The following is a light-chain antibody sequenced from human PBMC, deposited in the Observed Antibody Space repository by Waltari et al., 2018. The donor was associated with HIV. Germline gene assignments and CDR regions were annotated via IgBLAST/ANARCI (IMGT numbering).Light chain of an antibody. V-gene: IGLV1-47*01. CDR1: SSNIGNNY. CDR2: RNN. Sequence: QSVLTQPPSASGTPGPGVTLSCSGSSSNIGNNYVTWYQQLPGTAPKLLIYRNNQRPSGVPDRFSGSKSGTSASLAISGLRSEDEADYYCAAWDDSLSGLVFGGGTKLTVL. CDR3: AAWDDSLSGLV. J-gene: IGLJ2*01.